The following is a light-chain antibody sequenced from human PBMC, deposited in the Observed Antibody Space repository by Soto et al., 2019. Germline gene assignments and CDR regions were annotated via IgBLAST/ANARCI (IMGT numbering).Light chain of an antibody. Sequence: QSVLTQPPSASGTPGQRVTISCSGSSSNIGSNYVYWYQQLPGTAPKLLIYRNNQRPSGVPDRFSGSKSGTSASLASSGLRSEDEADYYCAAWDDSLSGVFGGGTQLTVL. J-gene: IGLJ2*01. V-gene: IGLV1-47*01. CDR2: RNN. CDR3: AAWDDSLSGV. CDR1: SSNIGSNY.